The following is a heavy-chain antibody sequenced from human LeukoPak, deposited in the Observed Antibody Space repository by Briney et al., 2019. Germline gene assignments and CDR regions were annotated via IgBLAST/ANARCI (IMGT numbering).Heavy chain of an antibody. J-gene: IGHJ4*02. D-gene: IGHD6-13*01. CDR1: GFTFSSYW. CDR3: ARVGSSSWY. CDR2: LNSDGSNT. V-gene: IGHV3-74*01. Sequence: GGSLRLSCAASGFTFSSYWMHWVRQAPGKGLVWVSRLNSDGSNTGYADSVKGRFTISRDNAKNTLYLQMNSLRAEDTAVCYCARVGSSSWYWGQGTLVTVSS.